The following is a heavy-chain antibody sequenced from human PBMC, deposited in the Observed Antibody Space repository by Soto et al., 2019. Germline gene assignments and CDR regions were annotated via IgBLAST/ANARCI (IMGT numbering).Heavy chain of an antibody. Sequence: GGSLRLSCTASGFTFGDYAMSWFRQAPGKGLEWVGFIRSKTYGWTTVYAASVKGRFTISRDDSKSIAQLQMNSLTTEDTAVYYCTTNYYDSSGYDNWFDPWGQGTLVTVSS. CDR3: TTNYYDSSGYDNWFDP. V-gene: IGHV3-49*03. D-gene: IGHD3-22*01. J-gene: IGHJ5*02. CDR1: GFTFGDYA. CDR2: IRSKTYGWTT.